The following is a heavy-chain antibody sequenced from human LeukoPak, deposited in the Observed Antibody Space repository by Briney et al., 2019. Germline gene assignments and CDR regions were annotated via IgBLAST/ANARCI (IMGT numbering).Heavy chain of an antibody. Sequence: PGGSLGLSCAASGFTFSSYSMNWVRRAPGKGLEWVSSISSSSSYIYYADSVKGRFTISRDNAKNSLYLQMNSLRAEDTAVYYCARDNRDRVFYYFDYWGQGTLVTVSS. CDR1: GFTFSSYS. CDR2: ISSSSSYI. D-gene: IGHD1-14*01. J-gene: IGHJ4*02. V-gene: IGHV3-21*01. CDR3: ARDNRDRVFYYFDY.